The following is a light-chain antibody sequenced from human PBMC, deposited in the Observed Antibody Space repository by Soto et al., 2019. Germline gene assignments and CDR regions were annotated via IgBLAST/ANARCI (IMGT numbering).Light chain of an antibody. CDR1: QSVSSN. CDR3: QQYNNWPPGT. J-gene: IGKJ2*01. Sequence: EIVMTQSPATLSVSPGERATLSCRASQSVSSNLAWYQQKPGQAPRLLIYGASTRATGIPARFSGSGSGTEFTLTSSSLQSEDVAVYYCQQYNNWPPGTFCQGTKLEIK. V-gene: IGKV3-15*01. CDR2: GAS.